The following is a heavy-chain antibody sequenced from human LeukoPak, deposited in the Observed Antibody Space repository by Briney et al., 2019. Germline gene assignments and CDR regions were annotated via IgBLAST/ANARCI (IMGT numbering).Heavy chain of an antibody. Sequence: SQTLSLTCTVSGGSISSGGYYWSWIRQPPGKGLEWIGYIYHSGSTYYNPSLKSRVTISVDRSKNQFSLKLSSVTAADTAVYYCARSGGGAARPFDYWGQGTLVTVSS. CDR3: ARSGGGAARPFDY. J-gene: IGHJ4*02. CDR1: GGSISSGGYY. V-gene: IGHV4-30-2*02. D-gene: IGHD6-6*01. CDR2: IYHSGST.